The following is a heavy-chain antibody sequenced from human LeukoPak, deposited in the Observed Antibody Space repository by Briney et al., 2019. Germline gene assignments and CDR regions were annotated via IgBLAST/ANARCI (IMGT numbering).Heavy chain of an antibody. Sequence: PGGSLRLSCAASGFTFDDYGMSWVRQAPGKGLEWVSGINWNGGSTGYADSVKGRFTISRDNAKNSLYLQMNSLRAEDTALYYCARVLYGSGSYYNWFDPWGQGTLVTVSS. CDR1: GFTFDDYG. J-gene: IGHJ5*02. D-gene: IGHD3-10*01. CDR3: ARVLYGSGSYYNWFDP. CDR2: INWNGGST. V-gene: IGHV3-20*04.